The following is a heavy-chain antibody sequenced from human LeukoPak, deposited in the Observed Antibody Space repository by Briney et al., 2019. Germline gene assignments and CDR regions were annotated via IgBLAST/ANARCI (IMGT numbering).Heavy chain of an antibody. V-gene: IGHV4-31*03. CDR2: IYYSGST. CDR1: GGSISSGGYY. J-gene: IGHJ4*02. CDR3: ARDRGYCSGGSCHHFDY. D-gene: IGHD2-15*01. Sequence: SETLSLTCTVSGGSISSGGYYWSWIRQHPGKGLEWIGYIYYSGSTYYNPSLKSRVTISVDTSKNQLSPKLSSVTAADTAVYYCARDRGYCSGGSCHHFDYWGQGTLVTVSS.